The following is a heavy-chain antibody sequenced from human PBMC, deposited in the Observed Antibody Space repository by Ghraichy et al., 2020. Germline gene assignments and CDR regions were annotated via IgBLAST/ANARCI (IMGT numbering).Heavy chain of an antibody. V-gene: IGHV4-59*01. CDR1: GGSINSYY. J-gene: IGHJ4*02. Sequence: SQTLSLTCTVSGGSINSYYWSWIRQPPGKGLEWIGYISYSGSTNYNPSLKSRVTISLDTSKNQFSRKLSSVTAVDTAVYYCARGPNRFYFDYWGQGTLVTVSS. CDR3: ARGPNRFYFDY. D-gene: IGHD1-14*01. CDR2: ISYSGST.